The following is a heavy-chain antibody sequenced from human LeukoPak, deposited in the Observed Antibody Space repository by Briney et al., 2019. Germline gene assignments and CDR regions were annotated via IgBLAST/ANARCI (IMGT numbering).Heavy chain of an antibody. Sequence: SETLSLTCTVSGGSISSGGYYWSWIRQPPGKGLEWIGYIYHSGSTYYNPSLKSRVTISVDRSKNQFSLKLTSVTAADTAVYYCARDLWSGYPNNYYYYYMDVWGKGTTVTVSS. CDR3: ARDLWSGYPNNYYYYYMDV. J-gene: IGHJ6*03. D-gene: IGHD3-3*01. V-gene: IGHV4-30-2*01. CDR1: GGSISSGGYY. CDR2: IYHSGST.